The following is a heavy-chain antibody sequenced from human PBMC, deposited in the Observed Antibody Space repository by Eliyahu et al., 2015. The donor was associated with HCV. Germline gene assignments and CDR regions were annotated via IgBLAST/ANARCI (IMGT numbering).Heavy chain of an antibody. J-gene: IGHJ4*02. V-gene: IGHV3-30*18. CDR3: AKDSSSLIDY. D-gene: IGHD6-13*01. CDR2: ISYTGSNA. Sequence: GKGLEWVSFISYTGSNAYYGDSVKGRFTISRDNSKNTLYLQMNSLRAEDTAVYYCAKDSSSLIDYWGQGTLVTVSS.